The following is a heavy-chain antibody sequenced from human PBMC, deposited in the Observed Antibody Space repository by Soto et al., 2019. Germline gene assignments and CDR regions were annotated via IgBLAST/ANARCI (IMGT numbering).Heavy chain of an antibody. Sequence: ASVKVSCKASGYTFTGYYMRWVRQAPGQGLEWMGWINPNSGGTNYAQKFQGRVTMTRDTSISTAYMELSRLRSDDTAVYYCARTHLAARTGWFDPWGQGTLVTVSS. CDR3: ARTHLAARTGWFDP. V-gene: IGHV1-2*02. CDR2: INPNSGGT. CDR1: GYTFTGYY. D-gene: IGHD6-6*01. J-gene: IGHJ5*02.